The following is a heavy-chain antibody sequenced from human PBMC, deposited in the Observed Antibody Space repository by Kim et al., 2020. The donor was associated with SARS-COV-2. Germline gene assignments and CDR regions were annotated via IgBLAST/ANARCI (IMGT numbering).Heavy chain of an antibody. V-gene: IGHV3-30*18. CDR2: ISNDGSNK. J-gene: IGHJ4*02. CDR1: GFTFSSYG. CDR3: AKTGQWLAYYFDY. D-gene: IGHD6-19*01. Sequence: GGSLRLSCAASGFTFSSYGMHWVRQAPGKGLEWVAVISNDGSNKYYADSVKGRFTISRDNSKNTLYLQMNSLRAEDTAVYYCAKTGQWLAYYFDYWGQGTLVTVSS.